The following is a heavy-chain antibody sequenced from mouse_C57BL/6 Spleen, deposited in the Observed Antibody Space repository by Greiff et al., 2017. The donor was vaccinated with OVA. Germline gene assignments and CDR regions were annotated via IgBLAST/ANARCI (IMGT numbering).Heavy chain of an antibody. CDR2: ISYDGSN. D-gene: IGHD4-1*01. CDR1: GYSITSGYY. CDR3: ARGRTGIDY. Sequence: EVKLMESGPGLVKPSQSLSLTCSVTGYSITSGYYWNWIRQFPGNKLEWMGYISYDGSNNYNPSLKNRISITRDTSKNQFFLKLNSVTTEDTATYYCARGRTGIDYWGQGTTLTVSS. V-gene: IGHV3-6*01. J-gene: IGHJ2*01.